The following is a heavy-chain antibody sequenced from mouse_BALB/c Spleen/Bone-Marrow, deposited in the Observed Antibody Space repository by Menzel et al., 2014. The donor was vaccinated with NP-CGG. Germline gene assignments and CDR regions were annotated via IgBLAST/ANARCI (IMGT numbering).Heavy chain of an antibody. CDR1: AYSITSDYG. D-gene: IGHD1-1*01. V-gene: IGHV3-1*02. CDR2: IHYSGNT. J-gene: IGHJ2*01. Sequence: VQLQQPGPDLVKPSQSVSLTCTVTAYSITSDYGWHWIRQFPGNRLEWMAYIHYSGNTDYNPSLKSRISITRDTSKNQFFLQLNSVTTEDTATYYCARETAIVADFDYWGQGTTLTVSS. CDR3: ARETAIVADFDY.